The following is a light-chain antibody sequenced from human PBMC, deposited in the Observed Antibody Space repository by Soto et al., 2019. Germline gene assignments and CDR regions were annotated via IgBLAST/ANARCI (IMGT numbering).Light chain of an antibody. CDR1: NSNIGAGYD. V-gene: IGLV1-40*01. Sequence: QSVLTQPPSVSGAPGQRVTISCTGSNSNIGAGYDVHWYQQVPGTAPKLLIYGNRNRPPGVPDRFSGSKSGTSASLAITGLQAEDEADYYCQSYDSSLSVDWVFGGGTKLTVL. J-gene: IGLJ3*02. CDR2: GNR. CDR3: QSYDSSLSVDWV.